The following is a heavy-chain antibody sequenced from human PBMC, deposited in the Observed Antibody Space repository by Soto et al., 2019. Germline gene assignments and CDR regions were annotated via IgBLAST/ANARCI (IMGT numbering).Heavy chain of an antibody. J-gene: IGHJ6*02. CDR3: VKDRALAVATRMRDELPGAPYYYYGMDV. D-gene: IGHD5-12*01. Sequence: GGSLRLSCSASGFTFSSYAMHWVRQAPGKGLEYVSAISSNGGSTYYADSVKGRFTISRDNSKNTLYLQMSSLRAEDTAVYYCVKDRALAVATRMRDELPGAPYYYYGMDVWGQGTTVAVSS. CDR2: ISSNGGST. V-gene: IGHV3-64D*08. CDR1: GFTFSSYA.